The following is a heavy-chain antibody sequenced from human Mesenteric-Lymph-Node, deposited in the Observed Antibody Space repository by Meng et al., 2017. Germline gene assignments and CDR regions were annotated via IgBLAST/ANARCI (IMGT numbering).Heavy chain of an antibody. CDR1: GYTFTYYG. V-gene: IGHV1-18*01. Sequence: ASVKVSCKASGYTFTYYGLSWVRQAPGKGLEWMGRISTYNGNTNYAQILQGRVTMTTDTSAGTAYMELRSLRSEDTAVYYCARDQGGSYYRDYAFDIWGQGTMVTVSS. J-gene: IGHJ3*02. D-gene: IGHD1-26*01. CDR3: ARDQGGSYYRDYAFDI. CDR2: ISTYNGNT.